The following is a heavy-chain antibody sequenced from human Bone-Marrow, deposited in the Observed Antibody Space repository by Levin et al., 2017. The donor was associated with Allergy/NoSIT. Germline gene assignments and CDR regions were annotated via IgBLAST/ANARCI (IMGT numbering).Heavy chain of an antibody. J-gene: IGHJ4*02. CDR1: GFTFSSYG. V-gene: IGHV3-30*18. CDR2: ISYDGSDK. CDR3: AKEDLEWLLYYYFDY. Sequence: PGGSLRLSCAASGFTFSSYGMHWVRQAPGKGLEWVAVISYDGSDKYYADSVKGRFSISRDNSKNTLYLQMNSLRAEDTAVYYCAKEDLEWLLYYYFDYWGQGTLVTVSS. D-gene: IGHD3-3*01.